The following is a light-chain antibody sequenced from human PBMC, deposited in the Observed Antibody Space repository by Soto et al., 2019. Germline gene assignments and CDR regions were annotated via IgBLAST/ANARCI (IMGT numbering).Light chain of an antibody. CDR2: NNN. CDR3: AAWDDSLTGVI. J-gene: IGLJ2*01. CDR1: SSNIGSNI. Sequence: QSVVTQPPSASGTPGQRVTISCSGSSSNIGSNIVNWYQQLPGTAPKLLIFNNNQRPSGVPDRFSGSKSGTSASLAISGLQSEDEDDYYCAAWDDSLTGVIFGGGTKVTVL. V-gene: IGLV1-44*01.